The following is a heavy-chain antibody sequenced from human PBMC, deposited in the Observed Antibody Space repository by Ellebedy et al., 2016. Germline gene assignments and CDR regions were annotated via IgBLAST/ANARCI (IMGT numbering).Heavy chain of an antibody. D-gene: IGHD3-16*01. V-gene: IGHV3-21*01. J-gene: IGHJ5*02. CDR2: ISSSGINI. Sequence: GESLKISXAASGSTFSGYTMNWVRQAPGKGLEWVSSISSSGINIFYADSVKGRFTISRDNAKNSLFLQMNSLRVEDTAVYYCARGVGGTSLNWFDPWGQGTLVTVSS. CDR3: ARGVGGTSLNWFDP. CDR1: GSTFSGYT.